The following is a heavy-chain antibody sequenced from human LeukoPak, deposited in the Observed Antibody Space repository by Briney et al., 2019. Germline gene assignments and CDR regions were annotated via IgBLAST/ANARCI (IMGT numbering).Heavy chain of an antibody. CDR2: IYYSGST. J-gene: IGHJ4*02. D-gene: IGHD1-26*01. CDR1: GGSFSSYH. Sequence: SETLSLTCAVYGGSFSSYHWSWIRQPPGKGLEWIGYIYYSGSTNYNPSLKSRVTISVDTSKNQFSLKLSSVTAADTAVYYCARLEWEYYFDYWGQGTLVTVSS. CDR3: ARLEWEYYFDY. V-gene: IGHV4-59*08.